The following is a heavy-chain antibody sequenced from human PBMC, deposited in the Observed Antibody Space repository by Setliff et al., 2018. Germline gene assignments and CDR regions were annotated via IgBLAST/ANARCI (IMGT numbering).Heavy chain of an antibody. CDR1: GGSIISHY. CDR2: IYYSGST. V-gene: IGHV4-59*11. CDR3: ARDHAYSSGWLVDANAFDI. D-gene: IGHD6-19*01. J-gene: IGHJ3*02. Sequence: SETLSLTCTVSGGSIISHYWNWIRQTPGKGLEWIGYIYYSGSTNYNPSLKSRVTISVDTSKNQFSLKLSSVTAADTAVYYCARDHAYSSGWLVDANAFDIWGQGTMVTVSS.